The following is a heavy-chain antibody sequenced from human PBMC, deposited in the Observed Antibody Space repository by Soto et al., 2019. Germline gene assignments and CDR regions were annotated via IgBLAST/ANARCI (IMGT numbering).Heavy chain of an antibody. J-gene: IGHJ6*02. V-gene: IGHV1-18*01. CDR2: ISAYNGNT. Sequence: QVQLVQSGAEVKKPGASVKVSCKASGYTFTSYGISWVRQAPGQGLEWMGWISAYNGNTNYAQKLQGRVSMTTDTSTSAAYMELSSLRSDETAVYYCGRDDPAYRSRFGGNYYFYGRDVWGQGTTVTVSS. CDR3: GRDDPAYRSRFGGNYYFYGRDV. D-gene: IGHD6-13*01. CDR1: GYTFTSYG.